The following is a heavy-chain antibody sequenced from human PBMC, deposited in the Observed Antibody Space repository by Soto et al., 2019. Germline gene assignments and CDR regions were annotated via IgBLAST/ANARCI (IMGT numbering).Heavy chain of an antibody. CDR3: ARHGPFYDSWSGPSALDH. Sequence: QLQLQGSGPGLVKPLETLSLTCTVSDDSISSSSYYWGWIRQPPGKGLEWIASVYYSGSAYYNPSLKSRLSISVDTSKKQFFLKLRSVTAADTAVYYCARHGPFYDSWSGPSALDHWGQGTQVLVSS. J-gene: IGHJ4*02. CDR2: VYYSGSA. V-gene: IGHV4-39*01. D-gene: IGHD3-3*01. CDR1: DDSISSSSYY.